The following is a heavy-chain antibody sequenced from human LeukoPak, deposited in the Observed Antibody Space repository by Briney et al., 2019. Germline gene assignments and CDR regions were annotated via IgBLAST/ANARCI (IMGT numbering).Heavy chain of an antibody. CDR2: IYYSGTT. J-gene: IGHJ4*02. D-gene: IGHD6-13*01. Sequence: SETLSLTCTVSGGSISSYYWTWIRQPPGKGLEWIGYIYYSGTTYYNPSLKSRVTISLDTSKNKFSLNLTSVNVADTAVYYCARHPNYGSWFFDYWGQGTLVTVSS. V-gene: IGHV4-59*01. CDR3: ARHPNYGSWFFDY. CDR1: GGSISSYY.